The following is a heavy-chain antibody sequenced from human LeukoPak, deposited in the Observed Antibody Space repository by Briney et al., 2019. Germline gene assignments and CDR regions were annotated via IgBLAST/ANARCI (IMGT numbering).Heavy chain of an antibody. CDR3: ARAGYYRFDY. D-gene: IGHD3-22*01. CDR1: GFTFSSSW. Sequence: GESLRLSCEASGFTFSSSWMHWVRQAPGKGLVWVSRINSDESTTNYAESVKGRFTISRDNAKNTLYLQMNSLRVEDTAVYYCARAGYYRFDYWGQGTLVTVSS. CDR2: INSDESTT. V-gene: IGHV3-74*01. J-gene: IGHJ4*02.